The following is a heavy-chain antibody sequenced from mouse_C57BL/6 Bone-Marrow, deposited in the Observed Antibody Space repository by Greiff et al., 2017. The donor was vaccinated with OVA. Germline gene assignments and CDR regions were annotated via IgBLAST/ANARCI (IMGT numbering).Heavy chain of an antibody. V-gene: IGHV1-69*01. Sequence: QVQLQQPGAELVMPGASVKLSCKASGYTFTSYWMHWVKQRPGQGLEWIGEIDPSDSYTNYNQKFKRKSTLTVDKSSSTAYMQLSSLTSEDSAVYYCARSCIYYYGSSSYPFAYWGQGTLVTVSA. J-gene: IGHJ3*01. CDR2: IDPSDSYT. D-gene: IGHD1-1*01. CDR3: ARSCIYYYGSSSYPFAY. CDR1: GYTFTSYW.